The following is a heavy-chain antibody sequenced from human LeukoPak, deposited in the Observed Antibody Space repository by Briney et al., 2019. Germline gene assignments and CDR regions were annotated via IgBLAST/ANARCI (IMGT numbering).Heavy chain of an antibody. CDR3: ARGYSGSSWTEDY. D-gene: IGHD1-26*01. V-gene: IGHV1-69*13. J-gene: IGHJ4*02. Sequence: GASVKVSCKASGGTFSSYAISWVRQAPGQGLEWMGGIIPIFGTANYAQKFQGRVTITADESTSTAYMELSSLRSEDTAAYYCARGYSGSSWTEDYWGQGTLVTVSS. CDR2: IIPIFGTA. CDR1: GGTFSSYA.